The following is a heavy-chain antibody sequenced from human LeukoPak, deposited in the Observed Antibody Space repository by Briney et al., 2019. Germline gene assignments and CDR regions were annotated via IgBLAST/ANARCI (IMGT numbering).Heavy chain of an antibody. V-gene: IGHV3-30*02. Sequence: GGSLRLSCAASGFTFSSYGMHWVRQAPGKGLEWVTYIRYDGSNKYYADSVKGRFTISRDNSKNTLYLQMNSLRAEDTAVYYCAKDRVASDDYWGQGTLVTVSS. CDR2: IRYDGSNK. CDR3: AKDRVASDDY. CDR1: GFTFSSYG. D-gene: IGHD5-12*01. J-gene: IGHJ4*02.